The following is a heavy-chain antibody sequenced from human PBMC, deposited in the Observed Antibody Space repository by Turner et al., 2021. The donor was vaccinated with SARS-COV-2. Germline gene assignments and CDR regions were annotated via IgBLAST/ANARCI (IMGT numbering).Heavy chain of an antibody. CDR1: NGSISSSSYY. CDR2: VAYSGTT. D-gene: IGHD1-7*01. V-gene: IGHV4-39*01. CDR3: ARRVRTGNTGYYFDY. J-gene: IGHJ4*02. Sequence: QLQLQESGPGLVKPWETLSLTCTVSNGSISSSSYYWGWIRQPPGKGLEWIGSVAYSGTTYYNPSLKSRGTISVDTSKNQFSLKLSSVTAADTAVYYCARRVRTGNTGYYFDYWGQGTLVTVSS.